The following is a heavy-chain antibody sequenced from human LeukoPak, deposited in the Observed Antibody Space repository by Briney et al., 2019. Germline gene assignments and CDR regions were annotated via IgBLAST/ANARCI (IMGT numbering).Heavy chain of an antibody. J-gene: IGHJ5*02. Sequence: ASVKVSCKASGYTFTGYYMHWVRQAPGQGLEWMGWINPNSGGTNYAQKFQGRVTMTRDTSISTAYMELSRLRSDDTAVYYCARAYYGSGSYYWFDPWGQGTLVTVSS. V-gene: IGHV1-2*02. CDR1: GYTFTGYY. D-gene: IGHD3-10*01. CDR2: INPNSGGT. CDR3: ARAYYGSGSYYWFDP.